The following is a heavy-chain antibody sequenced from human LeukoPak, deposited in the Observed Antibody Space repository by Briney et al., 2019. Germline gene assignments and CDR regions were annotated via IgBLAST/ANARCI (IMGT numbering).Heavy chain of an antibody. J-gene: IGHJ4*02. V-gene: IGHV3-23*01. Sequence: PGGSLRLSCAASGFTFSSYAMSWVRQAPRKGLEWVSAISGSGGSTYYADSVKGRFTISRDNSKNTLYLQMNSLRAEDTAVYYCAKAYVLLWFGESEYYFDYWGQGTLVTVSS. CDR3: AKAYVLLWFGESEYYFDY. CDR2: ISGSGGST. CDR1: GFTFSSYA. D-gene: IGHD3-10*01.